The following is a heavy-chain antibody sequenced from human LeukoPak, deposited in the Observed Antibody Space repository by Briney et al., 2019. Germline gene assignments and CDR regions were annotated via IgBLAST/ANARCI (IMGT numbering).Heavy chain of an antibody. Sequence: SETLSLTCAVSGGSISSSSYYWGWIRQPPGKGLEWIGSIYYSGSTYYNPSLKSRVTISVDTSKNQFSLKLSSVTAADTAVYYCARRASQWLDVLNWFDPWGQGTLVTVSS. CDR1: GGSISSSSYY. CDR2: IYYSGST. V-gene: IGHV4-39*01. CDR3: ARRASQWLDVLNWFDP. J-gene: IGHJ5*02. D-gene: IGHD6-19*01.